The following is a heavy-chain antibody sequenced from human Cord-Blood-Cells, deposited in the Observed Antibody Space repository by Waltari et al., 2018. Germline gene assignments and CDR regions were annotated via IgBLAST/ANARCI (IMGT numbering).Heavy chain of an antibody. CDR1: GFTFSSYA. D-gene: IGHD3-10*01. CDR2: ISGSGVST. J-gene: IGHJ3*02. V-gene: IGHV3-23*04. Sequence: EVQLVESGGGLVQPGGSLRPTCAASGFTFSSYAMSWVRQAPGVGLEWVSAISGSGVSTYDADCVKGRLTISRDNSKNTLYLQMTSLRAEDTAVYYCAKTPGARAFDIWDQGTMVTVSS. CDR3: AKTPGARAFDI.